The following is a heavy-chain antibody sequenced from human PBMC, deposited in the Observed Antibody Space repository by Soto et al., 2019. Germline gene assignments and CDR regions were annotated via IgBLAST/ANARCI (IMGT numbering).Heavy chain of an antibody. D-gene: IGHD3-22*01. CDR2: INPSGGST. Sequence: VASVKVSCKASGYTFTTYQMHWVRRAPGQGLEWMGIINPSGGSTVYAQKFQGRVTMTRDTSTSTVYMELSSLRSEDTAVYYCAKWSDNFDSIGRPLDYWGQGTLVTVSS. CDR3: AKWSDNFDSIGRPLDY. CDR1: GYTFTTYQ. J-gene: IGHJ4*02. V-gene: IGHV1-46*01.